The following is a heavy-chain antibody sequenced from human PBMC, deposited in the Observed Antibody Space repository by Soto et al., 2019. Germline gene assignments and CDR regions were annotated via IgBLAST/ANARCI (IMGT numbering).Heavy chain of an antibody. J-gene: IGHJ5*02. CDR2: INPSVDST. Sequence: QVQLLQSGTEVKKPGASVKMSCKASGYSFINYYMHWVRQAPGQGLEWMGIINPSVDSTYYTQKFQGRITMTSDSSTNTVYMELSSLRSEDTAIYYCARKTVAGQSRSQFDPWGQGTLVTVYS. V-gene: IGHV1-46*01. D-gene: IGHD6-19*01. CDR3: ARKTVAGQSRSQFDP. CDR1: GYSFINYY.